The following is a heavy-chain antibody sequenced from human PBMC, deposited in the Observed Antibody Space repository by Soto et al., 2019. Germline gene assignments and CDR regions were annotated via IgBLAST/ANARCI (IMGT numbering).Heavy chain of an antibody. J-gene: IGHJ2*01. CDR3: AKDAQIYSNYLCYFDV. CDR1: GFSFRSYG. V-gene: IGHV3-23*01. CDR2: VTRSGDRT. Sequence: EAQLLESGGGMAQSGGSLRLSCAASGFSFRSYGMNWVRQAPGKGLEWMSGVTRSGDRTYYADSVKGRFTISRDNAKNTLYLQMNSLRDEDTAVYYCAKDAQIYSNYLCYFDVWGRGTLVTVS. D-gene: IGHD4-4*01.